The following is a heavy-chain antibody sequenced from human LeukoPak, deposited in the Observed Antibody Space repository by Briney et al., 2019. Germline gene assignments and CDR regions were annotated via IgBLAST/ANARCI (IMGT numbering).Heavy chain of an antibody. CDR3: AGEGSRYCSGGSCYFS. V-gene: IGHV4-61*02. CDR2: IYTSGST. J-gene: IGHJ5*02. CDR1: GGSISSGSYY. D-gene: IGHD2-15*01. Sequence: PSQTLSLTCTVSGGSISSGSYYWSWIRQPAGKGLEWIGRIYTSGSTNYNPSLKSRVTISVDTSKNQFSLKLSSVTAADMAVYYCAGEGSRYCSGGSCYFSWGQGTLVTVSS.